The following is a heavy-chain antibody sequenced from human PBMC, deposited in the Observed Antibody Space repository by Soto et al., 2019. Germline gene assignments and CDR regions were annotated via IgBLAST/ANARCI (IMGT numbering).Heavy chain of an antibody. CDR1: GGTFSSYA. D-gene: IGHD3-22*01. CDR2: IIPIFGTA. CDR3: ARGGYYYDSSGYYRRGARESAYFQH. Sequence: QVQLVQSGAEVKKPGSSVKVSCKASGGTFSSYAISWVRQAPGQGLEWMGGIIPIFGTANYAQKFQGIVTITAAESKSTAYMELSSLISEDTAVYYCARGGYYYDSSGYYRRGARESAYFQHWGQGTLVTVS. J-gene: IGHJ1*01. V-gene: IGHV1-69*01.